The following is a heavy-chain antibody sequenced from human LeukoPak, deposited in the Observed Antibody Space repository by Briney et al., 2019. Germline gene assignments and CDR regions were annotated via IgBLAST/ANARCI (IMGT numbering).Heavy chain of an antibody. CDR1: GFTFSSYG. D-gene: IGHD2-2*01. CDR2: IRYDGSNK. Sequence: PGGSLRLSCAASGFTFSSYGMPWVRQAPGKGLEWVAFIRYDGSNKYYADSVKGRFTISRDNSKNTLYLQMNSLRAEDTAVYYCAKDRGGYCSSTSCSLYFDYWGQGTLVTVSS. V-gene: IGHV3-30*02. J-gene: IGHJ4*02. CDR3: AKDRGGYCSSTSCSLYFDY.